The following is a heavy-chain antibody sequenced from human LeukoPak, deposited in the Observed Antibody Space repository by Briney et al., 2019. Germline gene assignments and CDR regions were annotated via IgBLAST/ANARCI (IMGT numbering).Heavy chain of an antibody. CDR3: AKEAGVFCSSTSCYPDY. D-gene: IGHD2-2*01. Sequence: GGSLRLSRAASGFTFSSYAMSWVRQAPGKGLEWVSGISGSGGSTYYADSVKGRFTISRDNSKNTLYLQMNSLRAEDTAVYYCAKEAGVFCSSTSCYPDYWGQGTLVTVSS. CDR2: ISGSGGST. V-gene: IGHV3-23*01. CDR1: GFTFSSYA. J-gene: IGHJ4*02.